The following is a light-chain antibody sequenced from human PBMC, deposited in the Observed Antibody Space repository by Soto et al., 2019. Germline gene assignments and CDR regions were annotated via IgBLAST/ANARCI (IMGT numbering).Light chain of an antibody. CDR3: QSFDKYLSAVV. V-gene: IGLV1-40*01. J-gene: IGLJ2*01. CDR1: SSNIGAGFH. CDR2: GNT. Sequence: QAVVTQPPSVSGAPGQRVTISCTGSSSNIGAGFHVHWYQQLPGTAPKLLIYGNTIRPSGVPDRFSGSTSGTSASLAITGLQAEDEADYYCQSFDKYLSAVVFGGGTKLTVL.